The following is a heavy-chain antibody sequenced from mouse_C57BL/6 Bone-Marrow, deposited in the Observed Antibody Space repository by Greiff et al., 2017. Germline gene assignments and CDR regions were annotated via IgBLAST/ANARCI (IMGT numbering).Heavy chain of an antibody. Sequence: QVQLQQPGAELVKPGASVKLSCKASGYTFTSYWMHWVKQRPGRGLEWIGRIDPNSGGTKYNEKFKSKATLTVDKPSSTAYMQLSSLTSEDSAVYYCARDPNWDGGGAYYFDYWGQGTTLTVSS. J-gene: IGHJ2*01. CDR2: IDPNSGGT. V-gene: IGHV1-72*01. D-gene: IGHD4-1*01. CDR1: GYTFTSYW. CDR3: ARDPNWDGGGAYYFDY.